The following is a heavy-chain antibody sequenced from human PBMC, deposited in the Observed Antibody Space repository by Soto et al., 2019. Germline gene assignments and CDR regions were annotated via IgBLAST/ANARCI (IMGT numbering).Heavy chain of an antibody. D-gene: IGHD2-2*02. CDR1: GGSFSGYY. V-gene: IGHV4-34*01. CDR3: ARGPYCSSTSCYTAHFDY. J-gene: IGHJ4*02. Sequence: QVQLQQWGAGLLKPSETLSLTCAVYGGSFSGYYWSWIRQPPGKGLEWIGEINHSGSTNYNPSLKSRVTTSVDTSKNQFSLKLSSVTAADTAVYYCARGPYCSSTSCYTAHFDYWGQGTLVTVSS. CDR2: INHSGST.